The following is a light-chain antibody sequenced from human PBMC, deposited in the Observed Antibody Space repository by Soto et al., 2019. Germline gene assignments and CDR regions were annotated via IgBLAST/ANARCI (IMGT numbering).Light chain of an antibody. CDR1: QSVSSN. CDR2: GAS. J-gene: IGKJ2*01. CDR3: QQYNNWPYT. V-gene: IGKV3-15*01. Sequence: EIVMTQSPATLSVSPGERATLSCRASQSVSSNLGWYQQKRGLAPRLLIYGASTRATGIPARFSGSGSGTEFTLTISSLQSEDFAVYYCQQYNNWPYTFGQGTKLEIK.